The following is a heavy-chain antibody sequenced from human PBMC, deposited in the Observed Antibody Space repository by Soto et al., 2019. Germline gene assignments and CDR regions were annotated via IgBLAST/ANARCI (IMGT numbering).Heavy chain of an antibody. J-gene: IGHJ2*01. Sequence: QVQLQESGPGLVKPSQTLSLTCTVSGGSISSGGYYWSWIRQHPGKCLEWIGYIYYSGSTYYNPSLKSRVTISVDTSKNQCSLKRSSVTAADTAVYYCARGGSYGDEHWYFDLWGRGTLVTVSS. CDR2: IYYSGST. V-gene: IGHV4-31*03. CDR1: GGSISSGGYY. D-gene: IGHD1-26*01. CDR3: ARGGSYGDEHWYFDL.